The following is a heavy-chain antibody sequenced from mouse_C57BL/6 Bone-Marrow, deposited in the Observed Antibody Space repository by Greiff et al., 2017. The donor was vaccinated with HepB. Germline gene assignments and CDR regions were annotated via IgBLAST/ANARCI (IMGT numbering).Heavy chain of an antibody. CDR2: IDPEDGET. J-gene: IGHJ2*01. CDR1: GFNIKDYY. D-gene: IGHD2-3*01. Sequence: VHVKQSGAELVKPGASVKLSCTASGFNIKDYYMHWVKQRTEQGLEWIGRIDPEDGETKYAPKFQGKVTITADTSSNTAYLQLSSLTSEDTAVYYCAREGYDGYFYFDYWGQGATLTVSS. V-gene: IGHV14-2*01. CDR3: AREGYDGYFYFDY.